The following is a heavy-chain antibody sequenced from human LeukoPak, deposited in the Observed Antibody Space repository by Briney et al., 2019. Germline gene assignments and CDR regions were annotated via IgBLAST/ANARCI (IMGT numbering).Heavy chain of an antibody. CDR1: GGSFSGYY. CDR2: INHSGST. CDR3: AGGELGYCSSTSCYQFDY. J-gene: IGHJ4*02. Sequence: SETLSLTCAVYGGSFSGYYWSWIRQPPGKGLEWIGEINHSGSTNYNLSLKSRVTISVDTSKNQFSLKLSSVTAADTAVYYCAGGELGYCSSTSCYQFDYWGQGTLVTVSS. V-gene: IGHV4-34*01. D-gene: IGHD2-2*01.